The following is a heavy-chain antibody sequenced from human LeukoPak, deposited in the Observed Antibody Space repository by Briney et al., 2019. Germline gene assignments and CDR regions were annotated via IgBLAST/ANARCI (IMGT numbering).Heavy chain of an antibody. V-gene: IGHV4-59*12. D-gene: IGHD4-17*01. CDR3: ARDNGDYFDY. CDR2: IYYSGST. CDR1: GGSISSYY. J-gene: IGHJ4*02. Sequence: PETLSLTCTVSGGSISSYYWSWIRQPPGKGLEWIGYIYYSGSTYYNPSLKSRVTISVDTSKNQFSLKLSSVTAADTAVYYCARDNGDYFDYWGQGTLVTVSS.